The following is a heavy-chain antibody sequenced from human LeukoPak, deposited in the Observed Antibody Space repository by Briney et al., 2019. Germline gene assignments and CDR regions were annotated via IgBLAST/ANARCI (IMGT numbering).Heavy chain of an antibody. J-gene: IGHJ4*02. V-gene: IGHV3-30*02. Sequence: QPGGSLRLSCAASGFTFSNYAMHWVRQAPGKGLEWVTFIRYDGSNKYYAESVKGRFTISRDNSKNTLYLQMSSLRAEDTAVYYCARARYGSGISDFDYWGQGTLVTVSS. CDR3: ARARYGSGISDFDY. CDR1: GFTFSNYA. D-gene: IGHD3-10*01. CDR2: IRYDGSNK.